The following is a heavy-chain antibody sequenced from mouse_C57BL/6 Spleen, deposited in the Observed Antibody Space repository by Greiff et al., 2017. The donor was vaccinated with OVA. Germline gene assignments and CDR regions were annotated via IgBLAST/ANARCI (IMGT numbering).Heavy chain of an antibody. D-gene: IGHD4-1*01. J-gene: IGHJ2*01. Sequence: EVKLMESGPGLVKPSQSLSLTCSVTGYSITSGYYWNWIRQFPGNKLEWMGYISYDGSNNYNPSLKNRISITRDTSKNQFCLKLNAVTTEDTATYYCARDLGLFDYWGKGTTLTVSS. CDR1: GYSITSGYY. CDR3: ARDLGLFDY. CDR2: ISYDGSN. V-gene: IGHV3-6*01.